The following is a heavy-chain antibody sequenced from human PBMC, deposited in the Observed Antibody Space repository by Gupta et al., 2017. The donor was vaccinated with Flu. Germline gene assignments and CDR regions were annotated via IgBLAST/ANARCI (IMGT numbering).Heavy chain of an antibody. D-gene: IGHD3-22*01. V-gene: IGHV3-11*01. J-gene: IGHJ3*02. CDR2: ISSSGSTI. CDR1: GFTFSDYY. CDR3: ARVSVPYYYDSSGYLDAFDI. Sequence: QVQLVESGGGLVKPGGSLRLSCAASGFTFSDYYMSWIRQAPGKGLEWVSYISSSGSTIYYADSVKGRFTISRDNAKNSLYLQMNSLRAEDTAVYYCARVSVPYYYDSSGYLDAFDIWGQGTMVTVSS.